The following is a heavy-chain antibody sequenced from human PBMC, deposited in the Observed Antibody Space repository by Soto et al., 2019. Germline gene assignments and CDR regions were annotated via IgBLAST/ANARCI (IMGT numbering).Heavy chain of an antibody. D-gene: IGHD2-15*01. CDR2: ISSSSSYT. V-gene: IGHV3-11*06. J-gene: IGHJ4*02. CDR3: AATQGPPSDY. CDR1: GFTFSDYY. Sequence: GGSLRLSCAASGFTFSDYYMSWIRQAPGKGLEWVSYISSSSSYTNYAYSVKGRFTISRDNAKNSLYLQMNSLRAEDTAVYYCAATQGPPSDYWGQGTLVTVSS.